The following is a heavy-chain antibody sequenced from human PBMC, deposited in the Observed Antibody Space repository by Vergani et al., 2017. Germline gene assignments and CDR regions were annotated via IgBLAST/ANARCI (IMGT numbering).Heavy chain of an antibody. D-gene: IGHD3-9*01. CDR1: GYTFSNYY. CDR2: INPSGGHT. Sequence: QVQVVQSGAEVKKSGASVKVSCKTSGYTFSNYYMHWVRHPPGQGLEWMGIINPSGGHTNYAQKFQGRVTMTRDTSTSTVYMELSSLRSEDTAIYYCARGDYGILTGYRYWGQGTLVTVSA. J-gene: IGHJ4*02. V-gene: IGHV1-46*03. CDR3: ARGDYGILTGYRY.